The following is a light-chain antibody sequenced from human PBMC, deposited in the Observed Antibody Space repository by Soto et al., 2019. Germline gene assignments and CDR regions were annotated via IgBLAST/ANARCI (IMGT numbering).Light chain of an antibody. V-gene: IGLV2-14*01. CDR1: SSDVGDYNY. CDR3: GSYTSSSTPNWV. Sequence: QSALTQPASVSGSPGQSITISCTATSSDVGDYNYVSWYQQHPGKAPKLMIYDVSIRPSGVSDRFSGSKSGNTASLTISGLQAEDEADYYCGSYTSSSTPNWVFGGGTKLTLL. CDR2: DVS. J-gene: IGLJ3*02.